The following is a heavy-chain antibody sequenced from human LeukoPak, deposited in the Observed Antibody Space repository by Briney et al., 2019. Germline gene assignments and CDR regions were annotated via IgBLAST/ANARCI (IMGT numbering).Heavy chain of an antibody. D-gene: IGHD2-15*01. J-gene: IGHJ4*02. CDR1: GLTFTSYA. V-gene: IGHV3-30*04. CDR2: IGYDVSTK. CDR3: AKHGYCSGGHCYFLFDS. Sequence: GGSLRLSCAASGLTFTSYAMHWVRQAPGKGLEWVSLIGYDVSTKYHADSGKGLFTISRDNSKNTLYLQMNSLRAEDTALYYCAKHGYCSGGHCYFLFDSWGQGPLVPVSS.